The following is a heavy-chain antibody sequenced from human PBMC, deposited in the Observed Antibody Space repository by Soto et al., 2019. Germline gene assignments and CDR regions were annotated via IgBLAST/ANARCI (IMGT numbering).Heavy chain of an antibody. Sequence: PSETLSLTCDVSGDTISTGGYTWAWILHPPGKALEWIGNTYHSGNTYYNPSLKSRVIISVDRSKNQFSLKLSSVTAADTAVYYCARDPQIFDYWGQGTLVTVSS. V-gene: IGHV4-30-2*01. CDR1: GDTISTGGYT. CDR2: TYHSGNT. CDR3: ARDPQIFDY. J-gene: IGHJ4*02.